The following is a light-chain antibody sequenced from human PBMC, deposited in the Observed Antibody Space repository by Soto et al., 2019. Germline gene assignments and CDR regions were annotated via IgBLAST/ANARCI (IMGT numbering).Light chain of an antibody. CDR2: AAS. CDR1: QSMSSY. CDR3: QQSYSTPHT. V-gene: IGKV1-39*01. Sequence: DIQMTHSPASLSASVGDRVTITFRASQSMSSYLNWYQQKPGKAPKLLIYAASSLQSGVPSRFSGSGSGKDFTLTISNLQPEDFATYYCQQSYSTPHTFGQWTTLEIK. J-gene: IGKJ2*01.